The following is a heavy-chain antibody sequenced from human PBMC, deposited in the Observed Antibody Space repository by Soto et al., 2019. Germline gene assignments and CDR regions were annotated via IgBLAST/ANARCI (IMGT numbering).Heavy chain of an antibody. Sequence: QVQLQESGPGLVKPSQTLSLTCTVSGGSISSGDYYWSWIRQPPGKGLEGFGYIYYSGSTYYNPSLKRRVTISVDTSKNQFSLKLSSVTAADTAVYYCARVGGFGATTIDYWGQGTLVTVSS. CDR3: ARVGGFGATTIDY. CDR1: GGSISSGDYY. J-gene: IGHJ4*02. V-gene: IGHV4-30-4*01. D-gene: IGHD3-10*01. CDR2: IYYSGST.